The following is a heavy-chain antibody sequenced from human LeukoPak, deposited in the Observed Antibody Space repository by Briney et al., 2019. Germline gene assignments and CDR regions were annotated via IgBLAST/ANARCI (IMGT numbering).Heavy chain of an antibody. CDR1: GYIFTSYW. J-gene: IGHJ4*02. CDR3: ARRGRSSSNFDF. Sequence: AGESLKISCKGSGYIFTSYWITWVRQMPGKGLEWMGMIDPTDSYNNYSPSFQGHVTISTDKSISTAYLQWSSLKASDTAIYYCARRGRSSSNFDFWGQGTLVTVSS. V-gene: IGHV5-10-1*01. CDR2: IDPTDSYN. D-gene: IGHD6-6*01.